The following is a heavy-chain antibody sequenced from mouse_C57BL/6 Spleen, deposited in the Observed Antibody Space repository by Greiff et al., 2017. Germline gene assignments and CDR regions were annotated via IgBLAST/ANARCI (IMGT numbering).Heavy chain of an antibody. V-gene: IGHV5-17*01. J-gene: IGHJ4*01. CDR1: GFTFSDYG. CDR2: ISSGSSTI. CDR3: ARNYYGSSYDAMDY. D-gene: IGHD1-1*01. Sequence: EVKVEESGGGLVKPGGSLKLSCAASGFTFSDYGMHWVRQAPEKGLEWVAYISSGSSTIYYADTVKGRFTIHRDNAKNTLFLQMTSLRSEDTDMYYCARNYYGSSYDAMDYWGQGTSVTVSS.